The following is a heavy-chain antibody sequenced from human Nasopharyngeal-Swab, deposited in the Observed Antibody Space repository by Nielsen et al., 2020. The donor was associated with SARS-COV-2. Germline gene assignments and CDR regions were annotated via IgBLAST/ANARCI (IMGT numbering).Heavy chain of an antibody. CDR2: IRSKANSYAT. Sequence: GESLKISCAASGFTFSGSAMHWVRQAPGKGLEWVGRIRSKANSYATAYAASVKGRFTISRDDSKNTAYLQMNSLKTEDTAVYYCTRLGGYDSSGYYPIDYWGQGTLVTVSS. D-gene: IGHD3-22*01. CDR3: TRLGGYDSSGYYPIDY. V-gene: IGHV3-73*01. CDR1: GFTFSGSA. J-gene: IGHJ4*02.